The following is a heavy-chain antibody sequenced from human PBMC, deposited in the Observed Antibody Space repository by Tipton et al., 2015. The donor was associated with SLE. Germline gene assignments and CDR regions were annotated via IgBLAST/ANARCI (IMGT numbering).Heavy chain of an antibody. J-gene: IGHJ5*02. V-gene: IGHV4-59*01. Sequence: TLSLTCTASGGSISSYYWSWIRQPPGKGLEWIGYIYYSGSTNYNPSLKSRVTISVDTSKNQFSLKLSSVTAADTAVYYCARAEGSGSYIRFDPWGQGTLVTVSS. D-gene: IGHD3-10*01. CDR3: ARAEGSGSYIRFDP. CDR2: IYYSGST. CDR1: GGSISSYY.